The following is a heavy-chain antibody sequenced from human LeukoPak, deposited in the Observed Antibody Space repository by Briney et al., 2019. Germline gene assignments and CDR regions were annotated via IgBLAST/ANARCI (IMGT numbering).Heavy chain of an antibody. CDR1: GLTFSRYA. D-gene: IGHD3-16*01. CDR3: ARAYPWGNYIDY. V-gene: IGHV4-34*01. Sequence: GSLRLSCAVSGLTFSRYAMSWIRQPPGKGLEWIGEINHSGSTNYNPSLKSRVTISVDTSKNQFSLKLSSVTAADTAVYYCARAYPWGNYIDYWGQGTLVTVSS. J-gene: IGHJ4*02. CDR2: INHSGST.